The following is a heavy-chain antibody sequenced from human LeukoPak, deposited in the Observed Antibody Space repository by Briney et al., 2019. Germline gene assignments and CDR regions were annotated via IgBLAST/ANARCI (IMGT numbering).Heavy chain of an antibody. CDR2: LYSSRST. V-gene: IGHV4-4*07. Sequence: PSETRPFTCTVSGGSNSSHYWSWIRQPARKRMHFTRRLYSSRSTNYNPSLKSQTTMSIDSSKNQFSLRLSSVTAADTAVYYCAREDIVVAVDATFHDNYGMDVWGQGTTVTVSS. D-gene: IGHD2-15*01. J-gene: IGHJ6*02. CDR3: AREDIVVAVDATFHDNYGMDV. CDR1: GGSNSSHY.